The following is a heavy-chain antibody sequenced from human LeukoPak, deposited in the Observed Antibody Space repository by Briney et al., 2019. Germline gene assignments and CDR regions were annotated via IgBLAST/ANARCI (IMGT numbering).Heavy chain of an antibody. J-gene: IGHJ3*02. CDR3: ARGGSGSYPDAFDI. CDR2: IYYGGST. Sequence: SETLSLTCTVSGGSISSYYWSWIRQPPGKGLEWIGYIYYGGSTNYNPSLKSRVTISVDTSKNQFSLKLSSVTAADTAVYYCARGGSGSYPDAFDIWGQGTMVTVSS. CDR1: GGSISSYY. D-gene: IGHD3-10*01. V-gene: IGHV4-59*01.